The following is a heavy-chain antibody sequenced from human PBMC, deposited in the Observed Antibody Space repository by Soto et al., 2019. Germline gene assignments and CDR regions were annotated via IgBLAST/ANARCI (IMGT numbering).Heavy chain of an antibody. CDR1: GYTFTSYG. Sequence: ASVKVSCKASGYTFTSYGISWVRQAPGQGLEWMGWISAYNGNTNYAQKLQGRVTMTTDTSTSTAYMELRSLSSDDTAVYYCARGGPYCSGGSCYLHYFDYWGQGTLVTVSS. CDR2: ISAYNGNT. V-gene: IGHV1-18*01. D-gene: IGHD2-15*01. CDR3: ARGGPYCSGGSCYLHYFDY. J-gene: IGHJ4*02.